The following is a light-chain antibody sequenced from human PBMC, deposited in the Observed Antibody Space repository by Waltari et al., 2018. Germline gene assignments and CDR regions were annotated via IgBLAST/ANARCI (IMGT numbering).Light chain of an antibody. Sequence: SALTQPDSVSGSPGQSITTSCSGISSDCGGYVYVPWYQQHPGKAPKVIIYDVNNRPSGVSNRFSGSKSGSSASLTISGLQAEDEADYYCSSFTSSTTGIFGGGTKVTVL. CDR1: SSDCGGYVY. J-gene: IGLJ2*01. CDR2: DVN. CDR3: SSFTSSTTGI. V-gene: IGLV2-14*03.